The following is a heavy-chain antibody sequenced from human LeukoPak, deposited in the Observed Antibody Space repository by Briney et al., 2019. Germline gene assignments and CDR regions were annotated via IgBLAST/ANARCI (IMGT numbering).Heavy chain of an antibody. CDR3: AKLAGMRGWFVYYFDY. CDR2: MSGPGDTS. D-gene: IGHD6-19*01. J-gene: IGHJ4*02. Sequence: GGSLRLSCAASGFTFGTHAMTWVRQAPGKGLEGVSGMSGPGDTSYYADSVKGGFTISRDNSNNTLFRQMNSLRVEDTAVYYCAKLAGMRGWFVYYFDYWGQGTLVTVS. CDR1: GFTFGTHA. V-gene: IGHV3-23*01.